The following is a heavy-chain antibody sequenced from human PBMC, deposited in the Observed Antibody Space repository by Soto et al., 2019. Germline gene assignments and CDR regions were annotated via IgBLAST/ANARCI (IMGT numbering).Heavy chain of an antibody. CDR2: IRQDGGDK. V-gene: IGHV3-7*03. CDR3: ERIQLTHYFDF. J-gene: IGHJ4*02. CDR1: GFTFTTYW. Sequence: GGSLRLSCAASGFTFTTYWMSWVRQAPGKGLEWVANIRQDGGDKYYVDSVKGRFTISRDNAKDLLYLQMNSLRVEDTAVYYCERIQLTHYFDFWGQGTLVTVSS. D-gene: IGHD2-2*01.